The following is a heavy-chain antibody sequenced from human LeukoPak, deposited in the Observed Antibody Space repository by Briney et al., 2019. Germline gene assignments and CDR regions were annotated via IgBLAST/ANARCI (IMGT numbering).Heavy chain of an antibody. Sequence: PGGSLRLSCAASGFTFSSYWMHWVRQAPGKGLVWVSRINSDGSSTSYADSVKGRFTISRDNAKNTLYLQMNSLRAEDTAVYYCARPAVAGPICDSWGEGTLVTVSS. D-gene: IGHD6-19*01. CDR2: INSDGSST. CDR1: GFTFSSYW. V-gene: IGHV3-74*01. J-gene: IGHJ4*02. CDR3: ARPAVAGPICDS.